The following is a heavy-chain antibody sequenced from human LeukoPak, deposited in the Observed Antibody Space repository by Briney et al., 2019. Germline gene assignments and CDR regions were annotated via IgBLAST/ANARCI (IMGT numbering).Heavy chain of an antibody. Sequence: SETLSLTCTVSGGSISSSSYYWGWISQPPGKGLEWIGSIYYSGSTYYNPSLKSRVTMSVDTSKNQFSLKLSSVTAADTAVYYCARVGGDSSGYPFDYWGQGTLVTVSS. D-gene: IGHD3-22*01. CDR2: IYYSGST. CDR1: GGSISSSSYY. CDR3: ARVGGDSSGYPFDY. J-gene: IGHJ4*02. V-gene: IGHV4-39*07.